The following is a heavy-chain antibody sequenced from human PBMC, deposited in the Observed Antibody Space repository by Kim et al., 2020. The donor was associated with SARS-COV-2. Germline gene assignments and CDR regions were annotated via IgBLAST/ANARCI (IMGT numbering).Heavy chain of an antibody. CDR3: ARGSGELYDY. CDR2: T. Sequence: TKISPKFPSRVTITRDTAASTAYMELSSLRSEDTAVYSCARGSGELYDYWGQGTLVTVSS. V-gene: IGHV1-3*01. D-gene: IGHD3-10*01. J-gene: IGHJ4*02.